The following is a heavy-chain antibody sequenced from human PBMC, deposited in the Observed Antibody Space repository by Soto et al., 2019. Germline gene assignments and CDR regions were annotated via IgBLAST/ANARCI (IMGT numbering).Heavy chain of an antibody. D-gene: IGHD3-22*01. CDR2: IIPILGIA. V-gene: IGHV1-69*02. CDR1: GGTFSSYT. J-gene: IGHJ4*02. CDR3: ARAPGYYYDSSGYPVLD. Sequence: EASVKVSCKASGGTFSSYTISWVRQAPGQGLEWMGRIIPILGIANYAQKFQGRVTITADKSTSTAYMELSSLRSEDTAVYYCARAPGYYYDSSGYPVLDWGQGTLVTVSS.